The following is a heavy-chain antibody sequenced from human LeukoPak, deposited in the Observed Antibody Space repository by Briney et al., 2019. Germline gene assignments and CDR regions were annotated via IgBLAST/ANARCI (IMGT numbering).Heavy chain of an antibody. D-gene: IGHD3-3*01. J-gene: IGHJ4*02. V-gene: IGHV3-23*01. CDR1: GFTFSNYV. CDR2: ICRSCGNT. CDR3: TKDVGDVFWDY. Sequence: GGSLRLSCAASGFTFSNYVMAWVRQAPGKGLQWVSTICRSCGNTHYADSVKGRFTISRDNSKNTLYLEMNSLRAEDTAAYFCTKDVGDVFWDYWGQGTLVTVSS.